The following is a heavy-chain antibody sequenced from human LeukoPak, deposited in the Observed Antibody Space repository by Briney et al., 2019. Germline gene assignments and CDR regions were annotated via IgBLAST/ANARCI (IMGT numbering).Heavy chain of an antibody. CDR1: GGSISSSSYY. CDR2: IYYSGST. J-gene: IGHJ4*02. D-gene: IGHD4-11*01. V-gene: IGHV4-39*01. CDR3: ARLYATVTTFFDY. Sequence: SETLSLTCTVSGGSISSSSYYWGWIRQPPGKGLEWIGSIYYSGSTYYNPSLKSRVTISVDTSKNQFSLKLSSVTAADTAVYYCARLYATVTTFFDYWGQGTLVTVSS.